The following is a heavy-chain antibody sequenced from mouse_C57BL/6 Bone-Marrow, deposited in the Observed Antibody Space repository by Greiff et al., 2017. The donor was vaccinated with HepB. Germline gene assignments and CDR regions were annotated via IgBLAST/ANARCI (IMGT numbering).Heavy chain of an antibody. CDR2: IHPNSGST. CDR3: ANINYVVFAY. D-gene: IGHD2-5*01. J-gene: IGHJ3*01. V-gene: IGHV1-64*01. CDR1: GYTFTSYW. Sequence: QVQLKQPGAELVKPGASVKLSCKASGYTFTSYWMHWVKQSPGQGLEWIGMIHPNSGSTNYNEKFKSKATLTVYKSSSTAYMQLSSLTSEDSAVYYCANINYVVFAYWGQGTLVTVSA.